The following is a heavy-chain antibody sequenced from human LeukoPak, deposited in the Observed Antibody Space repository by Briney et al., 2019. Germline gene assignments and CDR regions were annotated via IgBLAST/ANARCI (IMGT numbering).Heavy chain of an antibody. CDR1: GFTVSDNY. V-gene: IGHV3-66*04. CDR3: ASQRSYSGNCVTFDY. Sequence: GGSLRLSCAVSGFTVSDNYMTWVRQAPGKGLEWVSVIYNGGSTYYADSVKGRFTISRDNSQNTLYLHMSSLRAEDTAVYFCASQRSYSGNCVTFDYWGQGALVTVSS. CDR2: IYNGGST. J-gene: IGHJ4*02. D-gene: IGHD1-26*01.